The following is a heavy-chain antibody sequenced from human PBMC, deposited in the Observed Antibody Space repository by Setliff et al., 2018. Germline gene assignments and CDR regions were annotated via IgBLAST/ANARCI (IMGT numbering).Heavy chain of an antibody. CDR2: IYYIGNN. CDR1: GDSITRSGYY. CDR3: ARGRNVAARLLDA. V-gene: IGHV4-39*07. D-gene: IGHD6-6*01. Sequence: SETLSLTCSVSGDSITRSGYYWGWVRQSPGKGLEWIGSIYYIGNNDYNPSLKSQVAMPLDKSKNQFSLRLNSVTAADTAIYYCARGRNVAARLLDAWGQGARVTVSS. J-gene: IGHJ5*02.